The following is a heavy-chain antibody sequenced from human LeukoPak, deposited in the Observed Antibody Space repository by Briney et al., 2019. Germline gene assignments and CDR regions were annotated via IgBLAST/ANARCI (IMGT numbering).Heavy chain of an antibody. D-gene: IGHD1-26*01. V-gene: IGHV3-64*01. J-gene: IGHJ5*02. CDR2: VSQNGDGT. Sequence: GGSLRLSCAASGFTFRSYAMHWLRQAPGKGLEYVSAVSQNGDGTYYANSAKGRFTISRDNPKNMVYLQMGSLRPDDTAVYYCATMSLGTWGQGALVTVSS. CDR1: GFTFRSYA. CDR3: ATMSLGT.